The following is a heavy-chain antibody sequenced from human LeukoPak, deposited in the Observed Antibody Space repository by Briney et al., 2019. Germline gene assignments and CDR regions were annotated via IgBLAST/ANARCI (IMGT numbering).Heavy chain of an antibody. J-gene: IGHJ6*02. CDR1: GFTVSSNY. Sequence: GGSLRLSCAASGFTVSSNYMSWVRQAPGKGLEWVSVIYSGGSTYYADSVKGRFTISRDNSKNTLYLQMNSLRAEDTAVYYCARGHQPGIYDSSGYYFYYYYGMDVWGQGTTVTVPS. CDR2: IYSGGST. CDR3: ARGHQPGIYDSSGYYFYYYYGMDV. D-gene: IGHD3-22*01. V-gene: IGHV3-53*01.